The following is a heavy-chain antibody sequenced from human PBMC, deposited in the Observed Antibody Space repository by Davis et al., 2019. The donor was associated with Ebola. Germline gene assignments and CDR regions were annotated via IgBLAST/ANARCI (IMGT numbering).Heavy chain of an antibody. CDR2: ISSDSDYI. D-gene: IGHD5-18*01. V-gene: IGHV3-21*01. CDR3: ARGGTGYSYGHEVY. J-gene: IGHJ4*02. CDR1: GFTFSTYS. Sequence: GGSLRLSCAASGFTFSTYSMSWVRQAPGKGLEWVSSISSDSDYIYYADSAKGRFTISRDNARNSLYLQMNSLRAEDTAVYYCARGGTGYSYGHEVYWGQGTLVTVSS.